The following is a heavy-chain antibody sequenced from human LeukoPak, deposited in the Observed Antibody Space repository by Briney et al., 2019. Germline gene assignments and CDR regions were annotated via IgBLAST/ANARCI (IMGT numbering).Heavy chain of an antibody. Sequence: ASVKVSCKASGFTFTGYFVHWVRQAPGQGPQWMGWINPNTGGTNYAQKFQGRVTMTRDTSISTAYMELSRLKSDDTAVYYCASGDYGDPPLTYWGQGTLVTVSS. CDR3: ASGDYGDPPLTY. D-gene: IGHD4/OR15-4a*01. V-gene: IGHV1-2*02. CDR1: GFTFTGYF. J-gene: IGHJ4*02. CDR2: INPNTGGT.